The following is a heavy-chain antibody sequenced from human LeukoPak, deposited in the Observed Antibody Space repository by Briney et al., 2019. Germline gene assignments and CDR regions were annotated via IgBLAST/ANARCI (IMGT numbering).Heavy chain of an antibody. CDR2: ISSSGSTI. V-gene: IGHV3-48*03. Sequence: GGSLRLSCAASGFTFSSYEMNWVRQAPGKGLEWVSYISSSGSTIYYADSVKGRFTISRDNAKNSLYLQMNGLRAEDTAVYYCARILWFGEFYWGQGTLVTVSS. D-gene: IGHD3-10*01. CDR1: GFTFSSYE. CDR3: ARILWFGEFY. J-gene: IGHJ4*02.